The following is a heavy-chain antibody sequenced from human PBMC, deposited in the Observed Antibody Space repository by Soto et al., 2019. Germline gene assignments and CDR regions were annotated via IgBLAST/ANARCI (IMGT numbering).Heavy chain of an antibody. CDR3: ATSAPGVNSSGYFDYYGMDV. Sequence: ASVKVSCKASRYIFTSYYLHWVRQAPGQRLEWMGWISAYNGNTNFAQTLQGRVTMTTDTSTSTAYMELSSLRSEDTAVYYCATSAPGVNSSGYFDYYGMDVWGQGTTVTVS. V-gene: IGHV1-18*04. D-gene: IGHD3-22*01. J-gene: IGHJ6*02. CDR1: RYIFTSYY. CDR2: ISAYNGNT.